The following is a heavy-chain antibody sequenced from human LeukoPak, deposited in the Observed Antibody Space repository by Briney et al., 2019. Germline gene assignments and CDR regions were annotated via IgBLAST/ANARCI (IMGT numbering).Heavy chain of an antibody. CDR2: ISGSGGST. D-gene: IGHD2-21*01. V-gene: IGHV3-23*01. CDR3: AKFPEFVRVRGGVSDY. J-gene: IGHJ4*02. CDR1: GFTFSSYA. Sequence: GGSLRLSCAASGFTFSSYAMSWVRQAPGKGLEWVSAISGSGGSTYYADSVKGRFTISRDNSKNTLYLQMNSLRAEDTAVYYCAKFPEFVRVRGGVSDYWGQGTLVTVSS.